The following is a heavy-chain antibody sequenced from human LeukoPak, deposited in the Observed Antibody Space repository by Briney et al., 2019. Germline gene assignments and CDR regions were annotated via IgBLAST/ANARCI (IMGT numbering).Heavy chain of an antibody. CDR3: ARQFLALRYFDL. J-gene: IGHJ2*01. CDR1: GGSISSYY. D-gene: IGHD2-21*01. CDR2: IYYSGST. V-gene: IGHV4-59*08. Sequence: PSETLSLTCTVSGGSISSYYWSWIRQPPGKGLEWIGYIYYSGSTNYNPSLKSRVTISVDTSKNQFSLRLSSVTAADTAVYYRARQFLALRYFDLWGRGTLVTVSS.